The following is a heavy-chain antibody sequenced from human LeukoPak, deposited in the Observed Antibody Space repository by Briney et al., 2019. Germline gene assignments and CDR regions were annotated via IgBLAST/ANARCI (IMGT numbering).Heavy chain of an antibody. J-gene: IGHJ4*02. D-gene: IGHD3-3*01. CDR2: IYFDGNT. Sequence: SENLSLTCTVSGGSLGSSSYYWGWIRQAPGKGLEWIGTIYFDGNTFYNPSLKSRVTLSIDMSKSQFSLRLASVTAADTAIYYCAAENGNFWIGYHYFEDWGQGSLVSVSS. CDR3: AAENGNFWIGYHYFED. V-gene: IGHV4-39*01. CDR1: GGSLGSSSYY.